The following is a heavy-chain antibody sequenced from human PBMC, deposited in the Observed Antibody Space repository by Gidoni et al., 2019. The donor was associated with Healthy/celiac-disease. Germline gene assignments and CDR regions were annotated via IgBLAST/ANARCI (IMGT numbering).Heavy chain of an antibody. CDR2: IYPGDSDT. V-gene: IGHV5-51*01. CDR3: ARLGYYYDSSGPKTPTYYFDY. J-gene: IGHJ4*02. D-gene: IGHD3-22*01. CDR1: GYSFTSYC. Sequence: EVQLVQSGAEVKKPGESLKISCTGSGYSFTSYCIGWVRQMPGKGLEWMGIIYPGDSDTRYSPSFQGQVTISADKSISTAYLQWSSLKASDTAMYYCARLGYYYDSSGPKTPTYYFDYWGQGTLVTVSS.